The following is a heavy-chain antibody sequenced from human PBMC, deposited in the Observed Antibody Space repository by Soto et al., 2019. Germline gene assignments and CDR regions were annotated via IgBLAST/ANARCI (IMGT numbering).Heavy chain of an antibody. CDR2: IIPILGIA. J-gene: IGHJ4*02. CDR1: GGTFSSYT. Sequence: SVKVSCKASGGTFSSYTISWVRQAPGQGLEWMGRIIPILGIANYAQKFQGRVTITADKSTSTAYMELSSLRSEDTAVYYCARDLAYYDILTGSPPLCYWGQGTLVTVSS. CDR3: ARDLAYYDILTGSPPLCY. V-gene: IGHV1-69*04. D-gene: IGHD3-9*01.